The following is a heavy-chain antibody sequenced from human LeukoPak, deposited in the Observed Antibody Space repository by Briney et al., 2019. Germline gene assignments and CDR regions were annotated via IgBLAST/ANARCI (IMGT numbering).Heavy chain of an antibody. D-gene: IGHD1-7*01. Sequence: PAETLSLTCTVSGGSISSSSYYWGWIRQPPGKGLEWIGSIYYSGSTYYNPSLKSRVTISVDTSKNQFSLKLSSVTAADTAVYYCARAGWNLFDYWGQGTLVTVSS. CDR2: IYYSGST. CDR3: ARAGWNLFDY. CDR1: GGSISSSSYY. J-gene: IGHJ4*02. V-gene: IGHV4-39*07.